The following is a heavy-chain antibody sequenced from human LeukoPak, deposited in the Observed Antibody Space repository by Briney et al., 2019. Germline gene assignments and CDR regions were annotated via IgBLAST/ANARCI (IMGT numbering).Heavy chain of an antibody. J-gene: IGHJ3*02. Sequence: SGTLSLTCAVSGGSISSSNWWSWVRQPPGKGLEWIGYINYRGSTTYNPSLKSRVTISIDTSKNQFSLKLSSVTAADTAVYYCARYCGGDCRGAFDIWGQGTMVTVSS. CDR1: GGSISSSNW. CDR3: ARYCGGDCRGAFDI. D-gene: IGHD2-21*01. V-gene: IGHV4-4*02. CDR2: INYRGST.